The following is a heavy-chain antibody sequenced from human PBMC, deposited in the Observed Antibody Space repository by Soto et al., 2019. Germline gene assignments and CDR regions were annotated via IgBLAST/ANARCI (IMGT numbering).Heavy chain of an antibody. Sequence: EVQLLESGGGLVQPGGSLRLSCAASGFTFSSYAMSWVRQAPGKGLEWVSAISGSGGSTYYADSVKGRFTITRDNSKHTLDLQMNSQGAEDTAVYYCAKEAGPEMATSTEDYWGQGTLVTVSS. V-gene: IGHV3-23*01. CDR3: AKEAGPEMATSTEDY. D-gene: IGHD5-12*01. CDR2: ISGSGGST. J-gene: IGHJ4*02. CDR1: GFTFSSYA.